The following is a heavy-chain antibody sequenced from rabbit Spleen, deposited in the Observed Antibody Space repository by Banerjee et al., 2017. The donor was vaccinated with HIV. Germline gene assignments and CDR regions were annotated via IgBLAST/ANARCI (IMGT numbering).Heavy chain of an antibody. V-gene: IGHV1S40*01. Sequence: QSLEEFGGDLVKPGASLTLTCTASGFSFSSGYWICWVRQAPGKGLEWIACIVTANGGTYFATWAKDRFTISKTSSTTLTLQMTSLTAADMATYFCARGSNNNSDGSYLWGQATLVTVS. CDR1: GFSFSSGYW. CDR3: ARGSNNNSDGSYL. CDR2: IVTANGGT. D-gene: IGHD6-1*01. J-gene: IGHJ4*01.